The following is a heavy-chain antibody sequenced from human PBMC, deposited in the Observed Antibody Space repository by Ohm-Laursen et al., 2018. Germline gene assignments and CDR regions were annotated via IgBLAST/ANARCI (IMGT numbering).Heavy chain of an antibody. CDR2: ISYDGRQT. D-gene: IGHD3-10*01. J-gene: IGHJ2*01. Sequence: SLRLSCAAPGFTFSDYGGHWVPQAPGKGVGGVGVISYDGRQTYYADSVKGRFTISRGNPKSTLYLQMNSLRTEDTAVYYCAKDRGSDWYFDVWGRGTLVTVSS. CDR1: GFTFSDYG. CDR3: AKDRGSDWYFDV. V-gene: IGHV3-30*18.